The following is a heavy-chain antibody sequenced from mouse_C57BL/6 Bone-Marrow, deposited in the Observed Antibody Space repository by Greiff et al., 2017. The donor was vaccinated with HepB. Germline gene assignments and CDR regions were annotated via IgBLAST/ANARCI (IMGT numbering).Heavy chain of an antibody. V-gene: IGHV1-59*01. CDR1: GYTFTSYW. CDR3: ARDILRS. D-gene: IGHD1-1*01. J-gene: IGHJ2*01. CDR2: IDPSDSYT. Sequence: QVQLQQPGAELVRPGTSVKLSCKASGYTFTSYWMHWVKQRPGQGLEWIGVIDPSDSYTSYNQKFKGKATLTVDTSSSTAYMQLSSLTSEDSAVYYCARDILRSWGQGTTLTVSS.